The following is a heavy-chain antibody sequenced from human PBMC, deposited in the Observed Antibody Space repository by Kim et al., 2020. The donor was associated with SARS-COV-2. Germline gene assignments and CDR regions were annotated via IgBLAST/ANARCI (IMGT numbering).Heavy chain of an antibody. CDR3: ARDQQDFWSGYTPPADV. D-gene: IGHD3-3*01. CDR1: GFTFSSYA. V-gene: IGHV3-64*01. Sequence: GGSLRLSCAASGFTFSSYAMHWVRQAPGKGLEYVSAISSNGGSTYYANSVKGRFTISRDNSKNTLYLQMGSLRAEDMAVHYCARDQQDFWSGYTPPADVWGKGTTVTVSS. CDR2: ISSNGGST. J-gene: IGHJ6*04.